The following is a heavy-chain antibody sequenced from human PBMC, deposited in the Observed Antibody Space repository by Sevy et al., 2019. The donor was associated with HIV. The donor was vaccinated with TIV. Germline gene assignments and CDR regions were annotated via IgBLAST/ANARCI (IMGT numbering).Heavy chain of an antibody. V-gene: IGHV3-23*01. Sequence: GGSLRLSCAASGFDFSIYSMSWVRQAPGKGLEWVSTLSFGCGKINYADSVKGRFTISRDNSKSSVYLQMNNMRVEDTAVYYCAREGCTKPHDYGGQGTLVTVSS. D-gene: IGHD2-8*01. CDR2: LSFGCGKI. CDR1: GFDFSIYS. J-gene: IGHJ4*02. CDR3: AREGCTKPHDY.